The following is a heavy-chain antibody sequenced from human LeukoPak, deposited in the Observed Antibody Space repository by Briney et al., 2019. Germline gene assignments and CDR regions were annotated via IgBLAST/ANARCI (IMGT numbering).Heavy chain of an antibody. CDR3: ARGRGGYYYYDSSGYGAFDI. V-gene: IGHV3-48*02. CDR2: ISSSSSTI. D-gene: IGHD3-22*01. Sequence: PGGSLRLSCAASGFTFSSYSMNWVRQAPGKGLEWVSYISSSSSTIYYADSVKGRFTISRDNAKNSLYLQMNSLRDEDTAVYYCARGRGGYYYYDSSGYGAFDIWGQGTMVTVSS. J-gene: IGHJ3*02. CDR1: GFTFSSYS.